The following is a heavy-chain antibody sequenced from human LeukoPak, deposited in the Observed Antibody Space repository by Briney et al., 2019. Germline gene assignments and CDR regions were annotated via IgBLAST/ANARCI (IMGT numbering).Heavy chain of an antibody. J-gene: IGHJ4*02. CDR3: ARVSRSGIAAAGY. V-gene: IGHV3-11*01. CDR1: GFTFSDYY. D-gene: IGHD6-13*01. Sequence: GGSLRLSRAASGFTFSDYYMSWIRQAPGKGLEWVSYISSSGSTIYYADSVKGRFTISRDNAKNSLYLQMNSLRAEDTAVYYCARVSRSGIAAAGYWGQGTLVTVSS. CDR2: ISSSGSTI.